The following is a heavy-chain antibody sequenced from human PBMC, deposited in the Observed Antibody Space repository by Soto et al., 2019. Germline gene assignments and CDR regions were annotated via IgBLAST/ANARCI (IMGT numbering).Heavy chain of an antibody. D-gene: IGHD3-10*01. CDR1: GFGVSNYG. Sequence: GGSLRLSCAASGFGVSNYGMHWVRQAPGKGLEWVAVIWKDENNKYYRDSVKGRFTISRDNAKSTLFLQMNSLRVEDTAVYYCARDRGYPDSFDIWGQGTMVTVSS. CDR2: IWKDENNK. V-gene: IGHV3-33*01. J-gene: IGHJ3*02. CDR3: ARDRGYPDSFDI.